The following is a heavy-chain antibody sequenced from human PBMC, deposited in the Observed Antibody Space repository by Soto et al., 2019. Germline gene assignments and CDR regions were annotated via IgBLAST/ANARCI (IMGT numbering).Heavy chain of an antibody. J-gene: IGHJ4*02. V-gene: IGHV3-21*01. CDR1: GLTFSGYS. Sequence: GGSLRLSCAASGLTFSGYSMNWVRQAPGKGLEWVSSITSGSSYIYYADSVKGRFSISRDNAKNSLYLQINSLRAEDTALYYCARSSFDYWGQGTLVTVSS. CDR3: ARSSFDY. CDR2: ITSGSSYI.